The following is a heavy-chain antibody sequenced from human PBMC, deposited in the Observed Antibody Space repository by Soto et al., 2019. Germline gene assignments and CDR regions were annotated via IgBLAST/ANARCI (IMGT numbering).Heavy chain of an antibody. CDR2: ISGSGGST. CDR1: FTFSNYA. CDR3: ARRSSGWYFDY. Sequence: EVQLLESGGGLVQPGFTFSNYAMNWVRQAPGKGLEWVSVISGSGGSTYYADSVKGRFTISRDNSKNTLYLQMNSLRGEDTAVYYWARRSSGWYFDYWGQGTLVTVSS. D-gene: IGHD6-19*01. V-gene: IGHV3-23*01. J-gene: IGHJ4*02.